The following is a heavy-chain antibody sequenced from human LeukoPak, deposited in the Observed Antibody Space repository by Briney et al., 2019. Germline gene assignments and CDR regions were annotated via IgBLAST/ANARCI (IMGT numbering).Heavy chain of an antibody. J-gene: IGHJ5*02. Sequence: SETLSLTCAVYGGSFSGYYWNWIRQPPGKGLELIGEINHSGSTNYIPSLKSRVTISVDTSKNQFSLKLSSVTAADTAVYYCARGSKMLGYNWFDPWGQGTLVTVSS. V-gene: IGHV4-34*01. D-gene: IGHD1-26*01. CDR1: GGSFSGYY. CDR2: INHSGST. CDR3: ARGSKMLGYNWFDP.